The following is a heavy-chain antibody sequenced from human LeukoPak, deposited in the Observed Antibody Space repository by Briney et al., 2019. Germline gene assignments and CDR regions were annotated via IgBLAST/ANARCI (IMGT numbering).Heavy chain of an antibody. CDR2: TYYSGST. CDR3: ARATGNDAFDI. J-gene: IGHJ3*02. Sequence: SETLSLTCTVSGGSISSYYWSWIRQPPGKGLEWIGYTYYSGSTNYNPSLKSRVTISVDTSKNQFSLKLSSVTAADTAVYYCARATGNDAFDIWGQGTMVTVSS. V-gene: IGHV4-59*01. CDR1: GGSISSYY. D-gene: IGHD4-23*01.